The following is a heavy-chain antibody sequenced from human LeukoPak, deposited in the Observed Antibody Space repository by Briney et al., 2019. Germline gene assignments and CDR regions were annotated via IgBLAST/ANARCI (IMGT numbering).Heavy chain of an antibody. J-gene: IGHJ4*02. V-gene: IGHV1-69*01. CDR1: GGTFSSYA. Sequence: SVKVPCKASGGTFSSYAISWVRQAPGQGLEWMGGIIPIFGTANYAQKFQGRVTITADESTSTAYMELSSLRSEDTAVYYCMYYDSSGSSFIDYWGQGTLVTVSS. CDR3: MYYDSSGSSFIDY. D-gene: IGHD3-22*01. CDR2: IIPIFGTA.